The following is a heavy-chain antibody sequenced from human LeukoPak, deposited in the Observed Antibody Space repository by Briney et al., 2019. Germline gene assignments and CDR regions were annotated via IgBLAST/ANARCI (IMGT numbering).Heavy chain of an antibody. J-gene: IGHJ4*02. Sequence: SETLSLTCTVSGGSISSSSYYWGWIRQPPGKGLEWIGSIYYSGSTYYNPSLKSRVTISVDTSKNQFSLKLSSVTAADTAVYYCARSSYSPDYYFDYWGQGTLVTVSS. CDR1: GGSISSSSYY. CDR2: IYYSGST. D-gene: IGHD6-13*01. V-gene: IGHV4-39*07. CDR3: ARSSYSPDYYFDY.